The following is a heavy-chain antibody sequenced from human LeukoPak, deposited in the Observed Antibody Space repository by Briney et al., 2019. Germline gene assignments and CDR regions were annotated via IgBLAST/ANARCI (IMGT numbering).Heavy chain of an antibody. CDR2: IYHSGST. Sequence: KASETLSLTCAVSGGSISSGGYSWSWIRQPPGKGLEWIGYIYHSGSTYYNPSLKSRVTISVDRSKNQFSLKLSSVTAADTAVYYCARLSIVATITGFDYWGQGTLVTVSS. D-gene: IGHD5-12*01. CDR1: GGSISSGGYS. J-gene: IGHJ4*02. V-gene: IGHV4-30-2*01. CDR3: ARLSIVATITGFDY.